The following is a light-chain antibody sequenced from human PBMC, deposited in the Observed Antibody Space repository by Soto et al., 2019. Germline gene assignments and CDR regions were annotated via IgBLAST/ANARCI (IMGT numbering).Light chain of an antibody. CDR2: GAS. CDR1: QSIGAQ. V-gene: IGKV3-11*01. CDR3: QQRNDWGS. Sequence: EVVLTQYPASLSLSPGERATLSCRASQSIGAQFAWYQQKPVQSPRLLIYGASNRTSGISARFSGSGSGTDFTLTITSLEPDDSAVYYWQQRNDWGSFGGGTRVESK. J-gene: IGKJ4*01.